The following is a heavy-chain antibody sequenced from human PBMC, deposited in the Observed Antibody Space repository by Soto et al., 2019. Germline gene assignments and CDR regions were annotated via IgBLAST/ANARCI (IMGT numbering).Heavy chain of an antibody. D-gene: IGHD3-10*01. J-gene: IGHJ6*02. CDR2: IIPILGIA. Sequence: SVKVSCKASGGTFSSYTISWVRQAPGQGLEWMGRIIPILGIANYAQKFQGRVTITADKSASTAYMELSSLRSEDTAVYYCARARRYYGSGSKRYYYYGMDVWG. CDR3: ARARRYYGSGSKRYYYYGMDV. V-gene: IGHV1-69*02. CDR1: GGTFSSYT.